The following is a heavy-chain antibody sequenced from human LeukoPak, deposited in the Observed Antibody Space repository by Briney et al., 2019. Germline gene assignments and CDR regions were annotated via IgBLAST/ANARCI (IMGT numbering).Heavy chain of an antibody. CDR2: IHHSGNT. CDR3: ARGVGSSSEIDY. D-gene: IGHD6-6*01. V-gene: IGHV4-39*07. CDR1: GDSISSSGYY. Sequence: SETLSLTCSVSGDSISSSGYYWDWIRQPPGKGLEWIGSIHHSGNTNYNPSLKSRVTISVDTSKNQFSLKLSSVTAADTAVYYCARGVGSSSEIDYWGQGTLVTVSS. J-gene: IGHJ4*02.